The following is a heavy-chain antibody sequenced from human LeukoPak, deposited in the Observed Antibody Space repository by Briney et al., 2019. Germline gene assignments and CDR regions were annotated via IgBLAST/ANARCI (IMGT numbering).Heavy chain of an antibody. Sequence: GGSLRLSCAASGFTFSSSPMTWVRQAPGKGLVWVSRIESDGSSTSYADSVKGRFTISRDNAANTLYLQMNSLRAEDTAVYYCARGSWSAAGTSIDYWGQGTLVTVSS. J-gene: IGHJ4*02. D-gene: IGHD6-13*01. CDR3: ARGSWSAAGTSIDY. V-gene: IGHV3-74*01. CDR2: IESDGSST. CDR1: GFTFSSSP.